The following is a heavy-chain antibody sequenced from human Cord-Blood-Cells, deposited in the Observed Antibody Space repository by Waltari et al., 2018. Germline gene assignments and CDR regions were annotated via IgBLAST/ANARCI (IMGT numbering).Heavy chain of an antibody. D-gene: IGHD3-10*01. CDR2: IWYDGCNK. V-gene: IGHV3-33*01. CDR1: CFTLRIYR. Sequence: QAPRVESGGGLGQPSRALRVSRAPTCFTLRIYRMNSARQALGRGLEVGAVIWYDGCNKYYAGFVKGRFTISRDNSKNTLYLQMNSLRAEDTAVYYCASLRYGSGSYYYYGMDVWGQGTTVTVSS. CDR3: ASLRYGSGSYYYYGMDV. J-gene: IGHJ6*02.